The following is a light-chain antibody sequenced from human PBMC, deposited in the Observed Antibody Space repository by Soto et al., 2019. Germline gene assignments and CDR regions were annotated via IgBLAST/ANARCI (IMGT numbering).Light chain of an antibody. Sequence: IQLTQSPSSLSASVGDRVTVTCRASQSINIYLNWYQQKPGQAPTLLIYAASSLQSGVPSRFSGGGSRTDFTLTISSLQPEDFATYYCQQCYRSPYTFGQGTKLEI. J-gene: IGKJ2*01. CDR3: QQCYRSPYT. V-gene: IGKV1-39*01. CDR1: QSINIY. CDR2: AAS.